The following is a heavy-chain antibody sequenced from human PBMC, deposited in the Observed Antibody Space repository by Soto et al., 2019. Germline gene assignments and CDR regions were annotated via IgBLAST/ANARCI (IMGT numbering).Heavy chain of an antibody. CDR1: GGSISSYY. J-gene: IGHJ5*02. CDR2: IYYSGST. Sequence: SETLSLTCTVSGGSISSYYWSWIRQPPGKGLEWIGYIYYSGSTNYNPSLKSRVTISADTSKNQFSLKLSPATAADTAVYYGARAPTSLNWFDPWGKGTLVAVSS. CDR3: ARAPTSLNWFDP. V-gene: IGHV4-59*01.